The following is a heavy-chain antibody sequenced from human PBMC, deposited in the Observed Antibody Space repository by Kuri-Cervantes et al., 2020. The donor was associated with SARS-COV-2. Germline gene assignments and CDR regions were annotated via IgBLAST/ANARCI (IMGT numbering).Heavy chain of an antibody. CDR3: ATVLMVYAIGGMDV. CDR1: GGSFSGYY. CDR2: INHSGST. V-gene: IGHV4-34*01. J-gene: IGHJ6*02. D-gene: IGHD2-8*01. Sequence: GSLRLSCAAYGGSFSGYYWSWIRQPPGKGLEWIGEINHSGSTNYNPSLKSRVTISVDTFKNQFSLKLSSVTAADTAVYYCATVLMVYAIGGMDVWGQGTTVTVSS.